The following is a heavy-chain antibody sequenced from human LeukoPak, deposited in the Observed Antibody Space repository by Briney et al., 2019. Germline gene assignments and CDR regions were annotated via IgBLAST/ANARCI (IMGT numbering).Heavy chain of an antibody. CDR2: ISWNSGSI. CDR1: GFTFDDYA. CDR3: ARDLRDYGDTGWFDP. D-gene: IGHD4-17*01. V-gene: IGHV3-9*01. Sequence: PGGSLRLSCAASGFTFDDYAMHWVRQAPGKGLEWVSGISWNSGSIGYADSVKGRFTISRDNAKNSLYLQMNSLRAEDTAVYYCARDLRDYGDTGWFDPWGQGTLVTVSS. J-gene: IGHJ5*02.